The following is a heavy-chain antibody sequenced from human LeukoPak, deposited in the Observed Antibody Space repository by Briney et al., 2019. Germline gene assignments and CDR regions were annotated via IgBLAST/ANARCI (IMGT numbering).Heavy chain of an antibody. D-gene: IGHD2-15*01. J-gene: IGHJ6*04. CDR1: GYTFTSYG. V-gene: IGHV1-18*04. Sequence: ASVKVSRKASGYTFTSYGISWVRQAPGQGLEWMGWISAYNGNTNYAQKLQGRVTMTTDTSTSTAYMELRSLRSDDTAVYYCARDPGGGSLYYYYGMDVWGKGTTVTVSS. CDR2: ISAYNGNT. CDR3: ARDPGGGSLYYYYGMDV.